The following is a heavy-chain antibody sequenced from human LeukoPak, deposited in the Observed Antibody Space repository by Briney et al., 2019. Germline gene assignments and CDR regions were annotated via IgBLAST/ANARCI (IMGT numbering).Heavy chain of an antibody. CDR3: ARVTVTTEFDY. D-gene: IGHD4-17*01. Sequence: ASVKVSCKTSGYTFTGYYMHWVRQAPGQGLEWMGWINHNSGGTYYAQKFEGRVTLTRDTSISTAYMELSRLRADDTAVFYCARVTVTTEFDYWGQGTLLTVSS. J-gene: IGHJ4*02. V-gene: IGHV1-2*02. CDR2: INHNSGGT. CDR1: GYTFTGYY.